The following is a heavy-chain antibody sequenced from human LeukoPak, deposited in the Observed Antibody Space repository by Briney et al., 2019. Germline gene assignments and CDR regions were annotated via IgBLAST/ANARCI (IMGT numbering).Heavy chain of an antibody. Sequence: PGGSLRLSCAASGFTFSSYAMSWVRQAPGKGLEWVSAISGSGGSTYYADSVKGRFTISRDNSKNTLYLQMNSLRAEDTAVYYCAKDWGFCSSTSCYPRIWGQGTMVTVSS. CDR1: GFTFSSYA. J-gene: IGHJ3*02. V-gene: IGHV3-23*01. D-gene: IGHD2-2*01. CDR3: AKDWGFCSSTSCYPRI. CDR2: ISGSGGST.